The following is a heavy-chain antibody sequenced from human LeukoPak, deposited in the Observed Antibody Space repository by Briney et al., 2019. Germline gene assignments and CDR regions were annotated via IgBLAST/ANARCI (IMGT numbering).Heavy chain of an antibody. D-gene: IGHD3-3*01. CDR1: GFTFSSYS. J-gene: IGHJ4*02. V-gene: IGHV3-21*01. CDR3: AKGFKWLLWYFDY. CDR2: ISSSSSYI. Sequence: GGSLRLSCAASGFTFSSYSMNWVRQAPAKGLERVSSISSSSSYIYYADSVNGRFTISRDNAKNSLYLQINSLRAEDTAVYYCAKGFKWLLWYFDYWGQGTLVTVSS.